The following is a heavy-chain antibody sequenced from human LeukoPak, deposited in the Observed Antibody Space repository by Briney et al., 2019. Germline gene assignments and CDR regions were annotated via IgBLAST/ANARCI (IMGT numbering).Heavy chain of an antibody. J-gene: IGHJ6*02. D-gene: IGHD3-3*01. V-gene: IGHV3-30-3*01. CDR2: ISYDGSNK. CDR3: ARDSRVTIFGGNYGMDV. CDR1: GFTVSSNY. Sequence: GGSLRLSCAASGFTVSSNYMSWVRQAPGKGLEWVAVISYDGSNKYYADSVKGRFTISRDNSKNTLYLQMNSLRAEDTAVYYCARDSRVTIFGGNYGMDVWGQGTTVTVSS.